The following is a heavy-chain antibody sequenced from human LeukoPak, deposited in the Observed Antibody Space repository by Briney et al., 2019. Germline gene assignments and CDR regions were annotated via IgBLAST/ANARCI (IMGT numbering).Heavy chain of an antibody. Sequence: AVKVSCKASGGTFSSYAISWVRQAPGQGLEWMGGIIPIFGTAQYAQNIQGTVTITTDESTSTAYIELSSLRSEDTAVYYCVLIRWYNWDDEEVGGFDYWGQGTLVTVSS. V-gene: IGHV1-69*05. J-gene: IGHJ4*02. CDR3: VLIRWYNWDDEEVGGFDY. CDR2: IIPIFGTA. D-gene: IGHD1-1*01. CDR1: GGTFSSYA.